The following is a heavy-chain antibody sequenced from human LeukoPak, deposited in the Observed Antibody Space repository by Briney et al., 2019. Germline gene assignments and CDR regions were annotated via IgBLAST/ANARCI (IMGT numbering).Heavy chain of an antibody. D-gene: IGHD3-10*01. CDR1: GGTFSSYT. V-gene: IGHV1-69*04. CDR3: ARERSGSGSYYNVPFDP. J-gene: IGHJ5*02. Sequence: ASVKVSCKASGGTFSSYTISWVRQAPGQGLEWMGRIIPILGIANYAQKFQGRVTITADKSTSTAYMELSSLRSEDTAVYYCARERSGSGSYYNVPFDPWGQGTPVTVSS. CDR2: IIPILGIA.